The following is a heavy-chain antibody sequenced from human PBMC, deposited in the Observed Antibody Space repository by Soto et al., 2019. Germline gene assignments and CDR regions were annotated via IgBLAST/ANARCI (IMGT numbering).Heavy chain of an antibody. V-gene: IGHV1-8*01. D-gene: IGHD1-26*01. J-gene: IGHJ4*02. CDR2: MQPSTGRT. Sequence: ASVKVSCKASGYSFTSLDINWVRQTAGQGLEWMGWMQPSTGRTGYAQKFQGRVTMTRDTSINTAYMELTTLTSDGTAFYYCARGVSAGVDYWGQGXLVTVSS. CDR1: GYSFTSLD. CDR3: ARGVSAGVDY.